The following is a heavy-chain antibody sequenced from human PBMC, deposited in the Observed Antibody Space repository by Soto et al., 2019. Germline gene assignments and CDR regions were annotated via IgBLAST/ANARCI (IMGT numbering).Heavy chain of an antibody. V-gene: IGHV4-34*01. CDR2: TNHSGST. D-gene: IGHD6-13*01. Sequence: SQTLCLTCAVYGGSFSGYYWSWIRQPPGKGLEWIGETNHSGSTNYNPSLKSRVTISVDTSKNQFSLKLSSVTAADTAVYYCAKLGLRGTRIAAAGTGVFDIWGQGTMVTVSS. CDR3: AKLGLRGTRIAAAGTGVFDI. CDR1: GGSFSGYY. J-gene: IGHJ3*02.